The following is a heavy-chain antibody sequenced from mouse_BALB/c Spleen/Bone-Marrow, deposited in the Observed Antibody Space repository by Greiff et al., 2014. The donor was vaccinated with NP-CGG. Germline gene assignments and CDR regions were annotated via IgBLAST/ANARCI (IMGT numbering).Heavy chain of an antibody. CDR2: INPSTGYT. D-gene: IGHD1-1*01. CDR1: GYTFTTYW. CDR3: VLITPVVSDY. Sequence: QVQLKHSGAELAKPGASVKMSCKASGYTFTTYWMHWVKQRPGQGLEWIGYINPSTGYTEYIQKFKDKATLTADKSSSTAYMQLNSLTSEDSSVYYCVLITPVVSDYWGQGTTLTVSS. J-gene: IGHJ2*01. V-gene: IGHV1-7*01.